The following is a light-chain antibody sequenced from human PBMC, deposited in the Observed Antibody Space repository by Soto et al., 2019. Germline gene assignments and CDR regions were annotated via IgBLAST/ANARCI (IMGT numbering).Light chain of an antibody. J-gene: IGKJ1*01. CDR1: QSVCSRC. CDR2: GAS. Sequence: ETVLTQSPGTLSLSPGERVTLSCRASQSVCSRCFAWYQQKPGQSPRLLIYGASTRATGIPGRFSGSGSGTDFTLTISRLEPEDFAVYYCQHYGTTPWMFGQGTKVGIK. V-gene: IGKV3-20*01. CDR3: QHYGTTPWM.